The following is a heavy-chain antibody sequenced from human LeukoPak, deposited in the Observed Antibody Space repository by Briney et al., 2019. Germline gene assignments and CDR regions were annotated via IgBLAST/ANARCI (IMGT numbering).Heavy chain of an antibody. CDR1: GFTFSSYA. CDR3: AREDNPLWFDP. J-gene: IGHJ5*02. D-gene: IGHD5-24*01. Sequence: GGSLRLSCAASGFTFSSYAMHWVRQAPGKGLEWVAVISYDGSNKYYADSVKGRFTISRDNSNNTLHLQMNSLRAEDTALYYCAREDNPLWFDPWGQGTLVTVSS. CDR2: ISYDGSNK. V-gene: IGHV3-30-3*01.